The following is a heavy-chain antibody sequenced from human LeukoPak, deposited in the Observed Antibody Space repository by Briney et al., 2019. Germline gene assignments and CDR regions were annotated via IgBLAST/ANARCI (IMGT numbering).Heavy chain of an antibody. Sequence: ETLSLTCAVYGGSFSGYYWSWIRQPPGKGLEWVSSITGDGYTFYADSVKGQFTISRDNSKNTLYLQMSSLRAEDPAIYYCAKETLDRRFAFDIWGQGTKVSVSS. CDR3: AKETLDRRFAFDI. CDR1: GGSFSGYY. V-gene: IGHV3-53*01. CDR2: ITGDGYT. J-gene: IGHJ3*02. D-gene: IGHD3-3*01.